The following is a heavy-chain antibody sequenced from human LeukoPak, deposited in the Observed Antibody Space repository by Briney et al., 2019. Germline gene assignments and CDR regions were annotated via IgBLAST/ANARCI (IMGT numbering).Heavy chain of an antibody. V-gene: IGHV4-39*01. CDR2: ISYSGCT. Sequence: PSETLSLTCTVSGGSVSSSSYYWGWLRQPPGQGLEWIGSISYSGCTYYNPSLKSRVTVSVDTSKNQFSLKLSSVTAADTAVYYSTSGSVVVAAMVRYWGQGTLVTVSS. CDR1: GGSVSSSSYY. J-gene: IGHJ4*02. CDR3: TSGSVVVAAMVRY. D-gene: IGHD2-15*01.